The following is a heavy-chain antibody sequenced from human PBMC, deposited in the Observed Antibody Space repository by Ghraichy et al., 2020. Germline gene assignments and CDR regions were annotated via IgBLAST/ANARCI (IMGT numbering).Heavy chain of an antibody. J-gene: IGHJ6*02. Sequence: GGSLRLSCAASGFTFSNAWMSWVRQAPGKGLEWVGRIKSKTDGGTTDYAAPVKGRFTISRDDSKNTLYLQMNSLKTEDTAVYYCTTESSYGPYYYYGMDVWGQGTTVTVSS. CDR2: IKSKTDGGTT. V-gene: IGHV3-15*01. CDR1: GFTFSNAW. D-gene: IGHD5-18*01. CDR3: TTESSYGPYYYYGMDV.